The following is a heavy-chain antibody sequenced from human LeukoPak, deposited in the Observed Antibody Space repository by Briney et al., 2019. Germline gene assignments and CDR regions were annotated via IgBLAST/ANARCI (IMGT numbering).Heavy chain of an antibody. J-gene: IGHJ4*02. D-gene: IGHD5-24*01. Sequence: PSETLPLTCTVSGGSISSSSYYWGWIRQPPGKGLEWIGSIYYSGSTYYKVSLKSRVTISVDTSNNHFSLKLSSVTAADTAVYYCARPRDGYNYFDYWGQGTLVTVSS. CDR1: GGSISSSSYY. CDR2: IYYSGST. V-gene: IGHV4-39*07. CDR3: ARPRDGYNYFDY.